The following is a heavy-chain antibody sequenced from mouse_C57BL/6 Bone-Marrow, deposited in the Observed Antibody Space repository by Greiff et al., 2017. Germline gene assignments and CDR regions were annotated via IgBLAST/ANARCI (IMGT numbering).Heavy chain of an antibody. CDR3: ARPTTAPYWYFDV. J-gene: IGHJ1*01. CDR2: ISSGGSYT. V-gene: IGHV5-9-3*01. CDR1: GFTFSSYA. Sequence: EVQLVESGGGLVKPGGSLKLSCAASGFTFSSYAMSWVRQTPEKRLAWVATISSGGSYTYYPDSVKGRFTISRDNAKNTLYLQMSSLRSEDTAMYYCARPTTAPYWYFDVWGAGTTVTVSS. D-gene: IGHD1-2*01.